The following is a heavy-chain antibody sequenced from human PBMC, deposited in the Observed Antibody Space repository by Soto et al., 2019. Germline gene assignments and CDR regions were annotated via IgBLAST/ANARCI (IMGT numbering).Heavy chain of an antibody. J-gene: IGHJ4*02. D-gene: IGHD1-26*01. CDR1: GESISSSSYY. CDR3: ARGPPLVGATRGSYYFDY. CDR2: IYYSGRT. Sequence: PSETLSLTCIVSGESISSSSYYWGWIRQPPGKGLEWIGSIYYSGRTYYNPSFKSRVTISIDTSKNQFSLKLSSVTATDTAVYYCARGPPLVGATRGSYYFDYWGQGTLVTVSS. V-gene: IGHV4-39*01.